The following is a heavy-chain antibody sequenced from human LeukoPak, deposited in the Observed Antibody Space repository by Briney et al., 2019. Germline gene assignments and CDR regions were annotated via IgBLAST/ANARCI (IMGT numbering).Heavy chain of an antibody. V-gene: IGHV4-30-4*08. CDR3: ATVDQLLYSLH. Sequence: SESLSLTCTVSGGSISSGDYYWSWIRQPPGKGLEWIGYIYYSGSTYYNPSLKSRVTISVDTSKNQFSLKLSSVTAADTAVYYCATVDQLLYSLHWAQGTLVTVSS. CDR2: IYYSGST. J-gene: IGHJ4*02. D-gene: IGHD2-2*02. CDR1: GGSISSGDYY.